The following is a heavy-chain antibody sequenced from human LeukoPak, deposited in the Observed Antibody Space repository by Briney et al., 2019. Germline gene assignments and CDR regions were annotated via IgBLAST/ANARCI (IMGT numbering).Heavy chain of an antibody. V-gene: IGHV3-66*01. J-gene: IGHJ3*02. CDR3: ARDLGSNSWYDAFDM. CDR1: GFTVSTNY. Sequence: GGSLRLSCAASGFTVSTNYMSWVRQAPGKGLEWVSVIYSGGSTYYADSVKGRFTISRDNSKNTLYLQMNSLRAEDTAVYYCARDLGSNSWYDAFDMWGQGTMVTVSS. CDR2: IYSGGST. D-gene: IGHD6-13*01.